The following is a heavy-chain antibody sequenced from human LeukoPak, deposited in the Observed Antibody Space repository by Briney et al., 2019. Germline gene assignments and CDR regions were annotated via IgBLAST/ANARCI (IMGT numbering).Heavy chain of an antibody. CDR3: ARVRFGATTRDYYYYYMDV. CDR2: TYTSGST. CDR1: GGSISSYY. Sequence: PSETLSLTCTVSGGSISSYYWSWIRQPPGKGLEWIGRTYTSGSTNYNPSLKSRVTISVDTSKNQFSLKLSSVTAADTAVYYCARVRFGATTRDYYYYYMDVWGKGTTVTVSS. J-gene: IGHJ6*03. D-gene: IGHD3-16*01. V-gene: IGHV4-4*08.